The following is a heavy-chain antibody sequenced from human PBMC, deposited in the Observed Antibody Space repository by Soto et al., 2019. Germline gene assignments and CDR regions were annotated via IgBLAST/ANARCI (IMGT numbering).Heavy chain of an antibody. D-gene: IGHD3-3*01. J-gene: IGHJ4*02. V-gene: IGHV4-31*03. CDR3: ARKVLRWSLRAYYYFDY. CDR1: GGSISSGGYY. CDR2: IYYSGST. Sequence: QVQLQESGPGLVKPSQTLSLTCTVSGGSISSGGYYWSWIRQHPGKGLEWIGYIYYSGSTYYNPSLKRRVTISVDTSKNQFSLKLSSVTAADTAVYYCARKVLRWSLRAYYYFDYWGQGTLVTVSS.